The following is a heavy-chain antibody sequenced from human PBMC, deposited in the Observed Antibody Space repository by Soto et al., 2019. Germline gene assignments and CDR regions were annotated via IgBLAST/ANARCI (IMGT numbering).Heavy chain of an antibody. CDR1: GFSLANYP. J-gene: IGHJ4*02. Sequence: HPGGSLRLSCVASGFSLANYPMNWVRQTPGKGLEWISYSSPRGDTIYYADSVEGRFTISRDNARNSLSLHMSSLRDDDSALYYCAKGHHTNVGWPYYFESWGQGVPVTVSA. D-gene: IGHD6-19*01. CDR3: AKGHHTNVGWPYYFES. V-gene: IGHV3-48*02. CDR2: SSPRGDTI.